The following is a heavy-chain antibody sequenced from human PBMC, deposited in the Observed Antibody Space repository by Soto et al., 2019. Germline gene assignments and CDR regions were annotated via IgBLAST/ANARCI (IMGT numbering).Heavy chain of an antibody. V-gene: IGHV4-31*03. CDR3: ARSVFP. Sequence: QVQLQESGPGLVKPSQTLSLTCTVSGGSISTGGYYWNWIRQHPGKGLEWIGYFYYSGSTYYNPSVKSRVTIAVNTSKNQFSLKLSSVTAADTAVYYCARSVFPWGQGTLVTVSS. CDR1: GGSISTGGYY. CDR2: FYYSGST. J-gene: IGHJ5*02.